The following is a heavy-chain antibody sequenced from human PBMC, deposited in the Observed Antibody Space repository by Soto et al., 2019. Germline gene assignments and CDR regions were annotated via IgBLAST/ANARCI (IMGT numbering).Heavy chain of an antibody. V-gene: IGHV3-64*01. CDR1: GFTFSNYA. Sequence: GGSLRLSCAASGFTFSNYALHWVRQAPGKGLEYVSDISSNGGSRYYANSVRGRFTISRDDSKNMLYLQMGSLRAEDMGVYYCARRLDYYYYLDVWGRGTTVTVSS. D-gene: IGHD3-9*01. J-gene: IGHJ6*03. CDR3: ARRLDYYYYLDV. CDR2: ISSNGGSR.